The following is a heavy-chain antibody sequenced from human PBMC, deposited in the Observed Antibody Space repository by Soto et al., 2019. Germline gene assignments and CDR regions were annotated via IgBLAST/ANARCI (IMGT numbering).Heavy chain of an antibody. CDR2: INPNSGGT. Sequence: ASGKVSCKASGYTFTGYYMHWVRQAPGQGLEWMGWINPNSGGTNYAQKFQGWVTMTRDTSISTAYMELSRLRSDDTAVYYCARDLLPSDLDILTGPDAFDIWGQGTMVTVS. CDR3: ARDLLPSDLDILTGPDAFDI. J-gene: IGHJ3*02. D-gene: IGHD3-9*01. CDR1: GYTFTGYY. V-gene: IGHV1-2*04.